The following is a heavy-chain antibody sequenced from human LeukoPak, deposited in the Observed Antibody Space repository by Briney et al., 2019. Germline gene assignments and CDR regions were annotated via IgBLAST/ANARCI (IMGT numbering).Heavy chain of an antibody. J-gene: IGHJ6*03. V-gene: IGHV4-59*01. CDR2: IYYSGTT. CDR1: GVSIRSYY. D-gene: IGHD3-22*01. CDR3: ARVPSGYFWGADHYYMDV. Sequence: SETLSLTCIVSGVSIRSYYWSWIRQPPGKGLECIGYIYYSGTTNYNPSLKSRVTISVDTSKNNFSLKLSSVTAADTAVYFCARVPSGYFWGADHYYMDVWGKGTPVTVSS.